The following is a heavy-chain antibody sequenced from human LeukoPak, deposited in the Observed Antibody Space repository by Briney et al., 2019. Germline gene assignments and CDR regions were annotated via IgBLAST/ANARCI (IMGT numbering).Heavy chain of an antibody. J-gene: IGHJ5*02. CDR1: GGSFSGYY. D-gene: IGHD1-26*01. Sequence: SEILSLTCAVYGGSFSGYYWSWIRQPPGKGLEWIGEINHSGSTYYNPSLKSRVTVSVDTSKNQFSLKLSSVTAADTAVYYCARGWELHWFDPWGQGTLVTVSS. V-gene: IGHV4-34*01. CDR2: INHSGST. CDR3: ARGWELHWFDP.